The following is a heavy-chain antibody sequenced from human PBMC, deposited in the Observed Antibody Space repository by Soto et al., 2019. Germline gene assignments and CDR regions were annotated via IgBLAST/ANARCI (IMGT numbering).Heavy chain of an antibody. CDR2: MSHSGGT. D-gene: IGHD1-1*01. J-gene: IGHJ3*02. V-gene: IGHV4-34*01. CDR3: ARVERGTATTVVDAFDI. Sequence: QVQLQQWGAGLLKPSETLSLTCAVYGGFVSSGNYYWSWIRQPPGKGLEWIGEMSHSGGTHFNPSRKSRVTISLDTSKNQFSLKMSSVIAADTALYYCARVERGTATTVVDAFDIWGPGTMVTVSS. CDR1: GGFVSSGNYY.